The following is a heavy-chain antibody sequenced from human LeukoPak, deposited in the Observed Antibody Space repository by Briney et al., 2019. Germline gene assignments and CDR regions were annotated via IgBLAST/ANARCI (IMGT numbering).Heavy chain of an antibody. J-gene: IGHJ4*02. CDR1: GFTFSAHA. V-gene: IGHV3-13*01. D-gene: IGHD1-26*01. CDR3: ARQMTPHGNFDY. CDR2: IGTGGDT. Sequence: PGGSLRLSCAASGFTFSAHAMHWVRQPTGKGLEWVSAIGTGGDTFYPGSVKGRFTISGENVKNSLYLQMNSLRAEDTAVYYCARQMTPHGNFDYWGQGTLVTVSS.